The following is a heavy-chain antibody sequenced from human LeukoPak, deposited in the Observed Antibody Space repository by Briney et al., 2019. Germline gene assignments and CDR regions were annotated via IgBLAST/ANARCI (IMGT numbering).Heavy chain of an antibody. Sequence: PGGSLRLSCVASGFTFNTFSMNWVRQTPGKGLEWISYISSGSTIYYADSVKGRFTISRDNAKNSLYLQMHSLRAEDTAVYYCTRANSATIPGVDPWGQGTLVTVFS. D-gene: IGHD1-26*01. J-gene: IGHJ5*02. CDR3: TRANSATIPGVDP. CDR1: GFTFNTFS. CDR2: ISSGSTI. V-gene: IGHV3-48*01.